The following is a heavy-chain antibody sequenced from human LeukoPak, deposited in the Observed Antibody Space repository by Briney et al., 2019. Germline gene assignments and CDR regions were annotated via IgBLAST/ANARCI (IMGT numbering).Heavy chain of an antibody. J-gene: IGHJ4*02. CDR3: ARAASPEGGVFLEPFDY. D-gene: IGHD2-15*01. Sequence: GSLTLSCAASGFTFSIYCMHCVRQAPEKGLVWVSRINSDGSSTSYADSVRGRFTISRDNAKNTLYLQMNSLSAEDTAVYYCARAASPEGGVFLEPFDYWGQGPLAIVSS. CDR1: GFTFSIYC. CDR2: INSDGSST. V-gene: IGHV3-74*01.